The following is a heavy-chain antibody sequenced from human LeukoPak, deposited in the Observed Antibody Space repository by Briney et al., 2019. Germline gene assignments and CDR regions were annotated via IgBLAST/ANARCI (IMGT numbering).Heavy chain of an antibody. J-gene: IGHJ4*02. CDR1: GGSISSSSYY. Sequence: PSETLSLTCTVSGGSISSSSYYWGWIRQPPGKGLEWIGSIYYSGSTYYNPSLKSRVTISVDTSKNQFSLKLSSVTAADTAVYYCARRILGAIDYWGQGTLVTVSS. CDR2: IYYSGST. V-gene: IGHV4-39*01. CDR3: ARRILGAIDY. D-gene: IGHD1-26*01.